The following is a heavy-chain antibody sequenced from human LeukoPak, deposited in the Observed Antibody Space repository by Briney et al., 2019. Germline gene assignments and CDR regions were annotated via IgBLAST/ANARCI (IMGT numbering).Heavy chain of an antibody. J-gene: IGHJ4*02. V-gene: IGHV1-2*02. CDR3: ARLMSSGSYSLDH. Sequence: ASVRVSCKAPGYSFSGYYIHWVRLAPGQGLEWMGWISPNSGGTTYAQKFQVRVTMTRDTSISTAYMEVNRLRYDDTAVYYCARLMSSGSYSLDHWGQGNLLTVSS. CDR1: GYSFSGYY. D-gene: IGHD1-26*01. CDR2: ISPNSGGT.